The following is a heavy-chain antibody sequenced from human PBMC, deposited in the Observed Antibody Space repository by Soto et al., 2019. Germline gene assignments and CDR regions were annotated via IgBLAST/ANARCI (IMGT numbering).Heavy chain of an antibody. CDR1: ELNFRSYA. D-gene: IGHD4-4*01. J-gene: IGHJ3*02. CDR2: VSGSGGST. Sequence: EMQLLESGGGLVQPGGSLRLSCVASELNFRSYAMSWVRQAQGKGLEWVSAVSGSGGSTYYVESVKGRFAVSRDNSRNTLYLQMNSLRDEDTAVYYCAKVPTAEMPTVFQAFDIWGQGTMVTFSS. CDR3: AKVPTAEMPTVFQAFDI. V-gene: IGHV3-23*01.